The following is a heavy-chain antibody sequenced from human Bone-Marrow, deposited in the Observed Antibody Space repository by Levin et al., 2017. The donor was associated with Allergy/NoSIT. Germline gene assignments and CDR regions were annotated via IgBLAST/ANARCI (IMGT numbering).Heavy chain of an antibody. V-gene: IGHV3-48*01. Sequence: ASVKVSCAASGFTFRDYSMTWVRQAPGKGLEWVSYITGSSGTIHYADSVKGRFIISRDNVKNSLHLQMNSLRVEDTAVYFCARDSGATGADDYWGQGILVTVSS. CDR1: GFTFRDYS. D-gene: IGHD3-10*01. J-gene: IGHJ4*02. CDR3: ARDSGATGADDY. CDR2: ITGSSGTI.